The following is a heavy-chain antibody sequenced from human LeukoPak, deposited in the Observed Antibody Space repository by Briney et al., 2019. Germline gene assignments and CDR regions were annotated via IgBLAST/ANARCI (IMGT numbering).Heavy chain of an antibody. D-gene: IGHD6-19*01. Sequence: ASVKVSCKASGYTFTSYDINWVRQATGQGLEWMGWMNPNSGNTGYAQKFQGRVTMTRNTSISTAYMELSSLRSEDTAVCYCARGSVGWYGGDVNWSDPWGQGTLVTVSS. CDR1: GYTFTSYD. J-gene: IGHJ5*02. CDR2: MNPNSGNT. CDR3: ARGSVGWYGGDVNWSDP. V-gene: IGHV1-8*01.